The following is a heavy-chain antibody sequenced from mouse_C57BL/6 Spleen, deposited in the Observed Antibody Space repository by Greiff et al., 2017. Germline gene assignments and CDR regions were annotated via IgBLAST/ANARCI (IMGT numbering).Heavy chain of an antibody. J-gene: IGHJ4*01. Sequence: DVQLQESGPGLVKPSQSLSLTCSVTGYSITSGYYWNWIRQFPGNKLEWMGYISYDGSNNYNPSLKNRISITRDTSKNQFFLKLNSVTTEDTATYYCAREGEAKSFQTGFYAMDYWGQGTSVTVSS. CDR1: GYSITSGYY. CDR2: ISYDGSN. V-gene: IGHV3-6*01. D-gene: IGHD4-1*01. CDR3: AREGEAKSFQTGFYAMDY.